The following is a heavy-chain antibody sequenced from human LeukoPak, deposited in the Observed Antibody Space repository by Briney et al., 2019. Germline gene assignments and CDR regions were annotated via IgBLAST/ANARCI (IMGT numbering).Heavy chain of an antibody. Sequence: ASVKVSCKASGYTFTNYDINWVRQATGQGLEWMGWMNPNSGNTGYAQKFQGRVTITRNTSISTAYMELRSLRSEATAVYYCAREVYYDSSGYYNWGQGTLVTVSS. D-gene: IGHD3-22*01. CDR3: AREVYYDSSGYYN. CDR1: GYTFTNYD. CDR2: MNPNSGNT. J-gene: IGHJ4*02. V-gene: IGHV1-8*03.